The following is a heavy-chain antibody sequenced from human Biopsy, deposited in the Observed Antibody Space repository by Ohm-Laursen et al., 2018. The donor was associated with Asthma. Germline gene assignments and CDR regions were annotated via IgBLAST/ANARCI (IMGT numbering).Heavy chain of an antibody. CDR3: ARHWNWGSFFDY. V-gene: IGHV4-39*01. CDR2: ISYTGNT. CDR1: GGSMSSSSYS. Sequence: GTLSLTCTVSGGSMSSSSYSWGWIRQPPGKGLEWIGSISYTGNTDIPSLRSRVTLSVDTSKNNFSLKLTSATAADTAVSYCARHWNWGSFFDYWGQGMLVTVSS. D-gene: IGHD7-27*01. J-gene: IGHJ4*02.